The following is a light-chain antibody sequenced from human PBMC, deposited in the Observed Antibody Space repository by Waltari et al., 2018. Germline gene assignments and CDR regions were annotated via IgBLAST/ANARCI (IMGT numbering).Light chain of an antibody. CDR2: GAS. CDR3: QQSYGIPWT. Sequence: DIKLTQLPSSLSASVVDRVTTTCRASRSISGYLNWYQQKSGKAPDLLIFGASTLHSGVPSRFCGSGSGTDFTLTISSLQPDDFATYYCQQSYGIPWTFGEGTKVEIK. J-gene: IGKJ1*01. CDR1: RSISGY. V-gene: IGKV1-39*01.